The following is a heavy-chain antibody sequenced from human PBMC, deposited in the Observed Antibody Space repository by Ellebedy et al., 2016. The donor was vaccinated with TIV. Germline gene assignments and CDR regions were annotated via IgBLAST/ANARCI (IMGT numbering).Heavy chain of an antibody. V-gene: IGHV1-69*13. CDR3: ARHIGYSNGPSEY. CDR2: IIAIFGTT. D-gene: IGHD6-19*01. J-gene: IGHJ4*02. Sequence: SVKVSCKASGATFSGSAISWVRQAPGLGLEWIGGIIAIFGTTKYTQKFQGRVTITADQLTTTSYMELSGLRFEDTAIYYCARHIGYSNGPSEYWGQGSLVTVSS. CDR1: GATFSGSA.